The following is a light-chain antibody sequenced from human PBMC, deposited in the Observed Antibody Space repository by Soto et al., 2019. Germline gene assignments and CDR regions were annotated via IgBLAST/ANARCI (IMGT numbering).Light chain of an antibody. V-gene: IGKV3-11*01. CDR2: DAS. J-gene: IGKJ1*01. CDR3: QQRDNWPWT. CDR1: QSIRSN. Sequence: EIVLTQSPATLSLSPGERATLSCRASQSIRSNLAWYQHKPGQAPRLLIYDASNRANGIPGRFSGSGSGTDFTLTISNLEPEDFAVYYCQQRDNWPWTFGQGAKVEIK.